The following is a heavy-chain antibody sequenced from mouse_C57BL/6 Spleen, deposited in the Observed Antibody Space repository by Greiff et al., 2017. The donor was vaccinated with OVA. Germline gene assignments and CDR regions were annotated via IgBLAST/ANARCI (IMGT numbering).Heavy chain of an antibody. Sequence: QVQLQQPGTELVKPGASVKLSCKASGYTFTNYWMHWVKQRPGQGLEWIGNINPCNGGTNYNEQFKSKATLTVDKSSSTAYMQLSSLTSEDSAGYYCARGDYCGMGYAMDYWGQGTSVTVSS. CDR1: GYTFTNYW. V-gene: IGHV1-53*01. D-gene: IGHD1-1*01. J-gene: IGHJ4*01. CDR2: INPCNGGT. CDR3: ARGDYCGMGYAMDY.